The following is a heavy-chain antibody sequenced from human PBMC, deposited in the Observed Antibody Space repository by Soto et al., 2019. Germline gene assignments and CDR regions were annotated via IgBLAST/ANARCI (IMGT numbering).Heavy chain of an antibody. J-gene: IGHJ3*01. CDR1: GYTVTNYW. CDR2: IYPRDSET. V-gene: IGHV5-51*01. Sequence: RGESLKISCFAAGYTVTNYWVGWVRQKPGKGLEWMGMIYPRDSETRFSPSFQDQVTISADKSNTTAYLHWRSLKTSDTAIYYCASRGKGRGWSGGRYEVWGQGTMVTVS. D-gene: IGHD6-19*01. CDR3: ASRGKGRGWSGGRYEV.